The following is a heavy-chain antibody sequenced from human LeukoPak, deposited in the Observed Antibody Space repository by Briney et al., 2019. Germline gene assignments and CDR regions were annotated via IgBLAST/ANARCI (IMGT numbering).Heavy chain of an antibody. CDR2: IYSGGST. CDR3: AKDGWFGEFGYYFDY. Sequence: GGSLRLSCAASGFTFSSYAMSWVRQAPGKGLEWVSVIYSGGSTYYADSVKGRFTISRDNSKNTLYLQMNSLRAEDTAVYYCAKDGWFGEFGYYFDYWGQGTLVTVSS. V-gene: IGHV3-23*03. D-gene: IGHD3-10*01. CDR1: GFTFSSYA. J-gene: IGHJ4*02.